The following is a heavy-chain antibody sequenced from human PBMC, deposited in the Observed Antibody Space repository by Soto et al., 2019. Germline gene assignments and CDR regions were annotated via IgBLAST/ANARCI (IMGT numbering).Heavy chain of an antibody. V-gene: IGHV1-18*04. CDR2: ISAYNGDT. D-gene: IGHD2-15*01. CDR1: GYTFTTYS. CDR3: VRVGTVVKIPPPLWDY. J-gene: IGHJ4*02. Sequence: ASVKVSCKASGYTFTTYSFSWVRQAPGQGLEWMGWISAYNGDTNYAQKFQGRVTMATDTSTSTVYMELRSLRSDDAAVYYCVRVGTVVKIPPPLWDYWGQGTLVTVSS.